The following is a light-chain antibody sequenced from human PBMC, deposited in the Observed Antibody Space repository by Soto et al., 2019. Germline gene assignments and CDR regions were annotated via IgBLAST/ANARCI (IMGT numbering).Light chain of an antibody. V-gene: IGLV1-51*02. Sequence: QSALTQPPSVSAAPGQKVTISCSGSSSNIGNNYVSWFQQLPGTAPKLLIYENDKRPSGIPDRFSGSKSGTSATLGITGLQTGDEADYYCGSWDNSLNGGVFGTGTKVTVL. CDR2: END. CDR3: GSWDNSLNGGV. CDR1: SSNIGNNY. J-gene: IGLJ1*01.